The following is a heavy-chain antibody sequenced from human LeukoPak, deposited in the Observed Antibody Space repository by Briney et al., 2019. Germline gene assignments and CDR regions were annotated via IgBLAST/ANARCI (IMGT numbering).Heavy chain of an antibody. V-gene: IGHV4-34*01. CDR3: ARGPRWSFDFWSGYRSYYYYMDV. CDR1: GGSFSGYY. Sequence: SSETLSLTCAVYGGSFSGYYWSWIRQPPGKGLEWIGEINHSGSTNYNPSLKSRVTISVDTSKNQFSLKLSSVTAADTAVYYCARGPRWSFDFWSGYRSYYYYMDVWGKGTTVTVSS. CDR2: INHSGST. J-gene: IGHJ6*03. D-gene: IGHD3-3*01.